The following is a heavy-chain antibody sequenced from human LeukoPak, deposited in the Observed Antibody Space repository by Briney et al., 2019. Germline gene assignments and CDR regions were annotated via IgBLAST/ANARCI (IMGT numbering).Heavy chain of an antibody. D-gene: IGHD2-2*01. J-gene: IGHJ3*02. V-gene: IGHV3-23*01. CDR2: LSVLGGST. CDR3: TTAYCSSTGCYGAFHI. CDR1: GFTFSTND. Sequence: GGSLRLSCAASGFTFSTNDMSWVRQPPGKGLEWVSALSVLGGSTYYADSVKGRFTGSRDNSKNTLYLQMSSLRAEDTAVYYCTTAYCSSTGCYGAFHIWGQGTMVTVSS.